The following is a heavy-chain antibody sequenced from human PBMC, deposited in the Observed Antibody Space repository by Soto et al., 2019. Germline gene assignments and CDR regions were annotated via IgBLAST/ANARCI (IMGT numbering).Heavy chain of an antibody. Sequence: GGSLRLSCAASGFTFSTYAMSWVRQAPGKGLEWVSGLFGSGGGISYADSVKGRFTISRDNSKNTLYLQMNSLRVEDTAVYYCGKDPNGDYIGAFDIWGQGSMVTVSS. D-gene: IGHD4-17*01. J-gene: IGHJ3*02. CDR3: GKDPNGDYIGAFDI. CDR2: LFGSGGGI. V-gene: IGHV3-23*01. CDR1: GFTFSTYA.